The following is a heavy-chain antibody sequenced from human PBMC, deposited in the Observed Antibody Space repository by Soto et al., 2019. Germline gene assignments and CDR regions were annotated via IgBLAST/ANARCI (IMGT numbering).Heavy chain of an antibody. Sequence: GGSLRLSCAASGFTFSSYGMHWVRQAPGKGLEWVAVIWYDGSNKYYADSVKGRFTISRDNSKNTLYLQMNSLRAEDTAVYYCATNRYYYDSSGYFDAFDIWGQGTMVTVSS. CDR1: GFTFSSYG. J-gene: IGHJ3*02. CDR3: ATNRYYYDSSGYFDAFDI. V-gene: IGHV3-33*01. CDR2: IWYDGSNK. D-gene: IGHD3-22*01.